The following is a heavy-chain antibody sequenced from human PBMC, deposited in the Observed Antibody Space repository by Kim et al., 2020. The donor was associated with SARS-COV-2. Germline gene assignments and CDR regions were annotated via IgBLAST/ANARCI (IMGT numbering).Heavy chain of an antibody. CDR2: T. Sequence: TNSNPALTSRVTISVDTSKNQFSLKLSSVTAADTAVYYCARHIQEGWFDPWGQGTLVTVSS. CDR3: ARHIQEGWFDP. J-gene: IGHJ5*02. D-gene: IGHD1-1*01. V-gene: IGHV4-39*01.